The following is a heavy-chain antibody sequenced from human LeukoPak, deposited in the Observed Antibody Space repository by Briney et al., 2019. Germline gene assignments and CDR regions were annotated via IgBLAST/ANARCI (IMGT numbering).Heavy chain of an antibody. J-gene: IGHJ4*02. CDR1: GGSISSSSF. CDR3: ARRGITYSTSYFDS. V-gene: IGHV4-39*01. CDR2: IFYSGST. Sequence: ETLSLTCTVSGGSISSSSFWGWIRRPPGKGLEWIGHIFYSGSTYYNPSLKSRVTLSVDTSDNQFSLRLTSVSAADTAIYYCARRGITYSTSYFDSWGQGILVTVSP. D-gene: IGHD6-13*01.